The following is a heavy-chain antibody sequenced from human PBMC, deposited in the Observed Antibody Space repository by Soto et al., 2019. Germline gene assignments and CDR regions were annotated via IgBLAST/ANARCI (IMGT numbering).Heavy chain of an antibody. CDR3: ARTNIVVVPAAIWGNWFDP. V-gene: IGHV2-70*11. Sequence: SGPTLVNPTQTLTLTCTFSGFSLSTSGMCVSWIRQPPGKALEWLARIDWDDDKYYSTSLKTRLTISKDTSKNQVVLTMTNMDPVDTATYYCARTNIVVVPAAIWGNWFDPWGQGALVTVSS. D-gene: IGHD2-2*02. CDR1: GFSLSTSGMC. J-gene: IGHJ5*02. CDR2: IDWDDDK.